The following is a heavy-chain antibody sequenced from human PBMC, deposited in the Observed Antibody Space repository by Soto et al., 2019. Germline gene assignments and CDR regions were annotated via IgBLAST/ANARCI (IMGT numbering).Heavy chain of an antibody. Sequence: QVQLVESGGGVVQPGRSLRLSCAASGFTFSRYAMHWVRQAPGKGLEWVAIISYDASNKYYADSVKGRFTISRDNSKSTLYLQMNSLRTEDTAVYYCARGYSSSSAAFDFWGQGTLVTVSS. CDR2: ISYDASNK. CDR3: ARGYSSSSAAFDF. J-gene: IGHJ4*02. V-gene: IGHV3-30-3*01. CDR1: GFTFSRYA. D-gene: IGHD6-13*01.